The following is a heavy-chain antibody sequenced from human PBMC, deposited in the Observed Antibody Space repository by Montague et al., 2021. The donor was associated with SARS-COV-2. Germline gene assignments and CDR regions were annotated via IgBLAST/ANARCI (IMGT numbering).Heavy chain of an antibody. CDR1: GFTFSDFH. D-gene: IGHD3-16*01. V-gene: IGHV3-11*05. CDR3: ARGLRYHHYVMDV. Sequence: SLRLSCAASGFTFSDFHMSWIRQAPGTGLEWVSYISSGSSSTKFADSVKGRFTISRDNAKNSLYLQMNSLRVEDTAVYYCARGLRYHHYVMDVWGQGTTVTVPS. J-gene: IGHJ6*02. CDR2: ISSGSSST.